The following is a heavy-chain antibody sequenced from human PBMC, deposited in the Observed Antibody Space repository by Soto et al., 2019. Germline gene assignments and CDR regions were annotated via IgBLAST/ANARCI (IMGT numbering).Heavy chain of an antibody. Sequence: PSETLSLTCAVYGGSFSGYYWSWIRQPPGKGLEWIGEINHSGSTNYNPSLKSRVTISVDTSKNQFSLKLSSVTAADTAVYYCARRGRIAARPGPFDIWGQGTMVTVSS. J-gene: IGHJ3*02. CDR3: ARRGRIAARPGPFDI. D-gene: IGHD6-6*01. V-gene: IGHV4-34*01. CDR1: GGSFSGYY. CDR2: INHSGST.